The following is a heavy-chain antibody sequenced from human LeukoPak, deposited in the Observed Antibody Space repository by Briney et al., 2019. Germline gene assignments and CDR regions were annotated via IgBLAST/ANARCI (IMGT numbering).Heavy chain of an antibody. V-gene: IGHV3-21*01. CDR1: GFTFSSYS. Sequence: GGSLRLSCAASGFTFSSYSMSWVRQAPGKGLEWVSSISSSSSYIYYADSVEGRFTISRDNAKNSLYLQMNSLRAEDTAVYYCARGGAVAGRGGGQGTLVTVSS. D-gene: IGHD6-19*01. CDR3: ARGGAVAGRG. J-gene: IGHJ4*02. CDR2: ISSSSSYI.